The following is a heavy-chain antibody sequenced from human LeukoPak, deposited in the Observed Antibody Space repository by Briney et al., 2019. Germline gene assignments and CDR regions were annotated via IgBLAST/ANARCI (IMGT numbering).Heavy chain of an antibody. J-gene: IGHJ4*02. D-gene: IGHD3-22*01. CDR2: IYWDDDK. Sequence: SGPTLVKPTQTLALTCTFSGFSLSTSGVGVGWIRQPPGKALEWLALIYWDDDKRYSPSLKSRLTITKDTSKNQVVLTMTNMDPVDTATYYCARMYYYDSSGYGFDYWGQGTLVTVSS. CDR3: ARMYYYDSSGYGFDY. V-gene: IGHV2-5*02. CDR1: GFSLSTSGVG.